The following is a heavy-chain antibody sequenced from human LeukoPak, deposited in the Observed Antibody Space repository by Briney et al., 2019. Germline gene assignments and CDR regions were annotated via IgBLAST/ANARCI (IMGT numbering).Heavy chain of an antibody. D-gene: IGHD2-15*01. V-gene: IGHV3-21*01. CDR2: ISTSSSYI. J-gene: IGHJ6*03. CDR3: ARDHELYCSGGSCSRMDV. CDR1: GFTFSSYW. Sequence: PGGSLRLSCAASGFTFSSYWMSWVRQAPGKGLEWVSSISTSSSYIYYADSVKGRFTISRDNAKKSLYLQMSSLRAEDTAVYYCARDHELYCSGGSCSRMDVWGKGTTVTISS.